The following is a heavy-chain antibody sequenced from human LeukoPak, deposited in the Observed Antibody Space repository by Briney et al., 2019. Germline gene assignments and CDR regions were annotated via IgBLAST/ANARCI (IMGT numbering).Heavy chain of an antibody. J-gene: IGHJ4*02. V-gene: IGHV4-34*01. CDR2: INHSGST. Sequence: KPSETLSLTCAVYGGPFSGYYWSWIRQPPGKGLEWIGEINHSGSTNYNPSLKSRVTISVDTSKNQFSLKLSSVTAADTAVYYCARGRSSGYSYGYFRKGGLFDYWGQGTLVTVSS. CDR3: ARGRSSGYSYGYFRKGGLFDY. CDR1: GGPFSGYY. D-gene: IGHD5-18*01.